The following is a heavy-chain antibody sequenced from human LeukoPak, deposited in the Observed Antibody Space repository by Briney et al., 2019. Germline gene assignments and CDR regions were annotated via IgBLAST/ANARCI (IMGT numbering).Heavy chain of an antibody. CDR3: ARVSSSIYYDYMDV. CDR2: ISYDGTTK. CDR1: GFSFSTHA. J-gene: IGHJ6*03. Sequence: GGSLRLSRAASGFSFSTHAMHWVRQAPGKGLEWVAVISYDGTTKFHADSMKGRFTISRDNSKNTLALQMNSLRAEDTAVYYCARVSSSIYYDYMDVWGKGTTVIVSS. D-gene: IGHD6-13*01. V-gene: IGHV3-30*04.